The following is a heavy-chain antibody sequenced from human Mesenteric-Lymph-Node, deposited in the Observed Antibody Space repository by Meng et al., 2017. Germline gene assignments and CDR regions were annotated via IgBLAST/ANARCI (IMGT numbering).Heavy chain of an antibody. CDR1: GFTFSDYY. CDR2: ISPTGGSL. CDR3: ARDHGFLNWFDP. V-gene: IGHV3-11*04. Sequence: QVQLVVSGGGVVQPGRSLRLSCAASGFTFSDYYMAWIRQPPGQGLEWVASISPTGGSLYYADSVKGRFSISRDNAKNSLSLEMNILRVEDTAVYYCARDHGFLNWFDPWGQGTLVTVSS. D-gene: IGHD2/OR15-2a*01. J-gene: IGHJ5*02.